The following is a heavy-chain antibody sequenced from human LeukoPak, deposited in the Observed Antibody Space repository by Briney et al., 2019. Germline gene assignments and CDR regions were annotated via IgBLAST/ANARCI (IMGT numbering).Heavy chain of an antibody. CDR3: ARAGSNWNYVY. V-gene: IGHV3-7*01. Sequence: PGGSLRLSCAASGFTLRGFLMSWVSQIPGKGLEWVANIKQDGSEKYYADALKGRFTISRDNTKNSLSLQMNSLIVEDTAVYYCARAGSNWNYVYWGQGTLVTVSS. D-gene: IGHD1-7*01. J-gene: IGHJ4*02. CDR2: IKQDGSEK. CDR1: GFTLRGFL.